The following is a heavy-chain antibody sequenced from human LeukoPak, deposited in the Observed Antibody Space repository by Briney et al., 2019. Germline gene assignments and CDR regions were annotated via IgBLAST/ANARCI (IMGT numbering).Heavy chain of an antibody. J-gene: IGHJ4*02. V-gene: IGHV3-23*01. CDR1: GFTFNNYA. CDR3: AKGIEYNNSWTFDY. CDR2: ISNTGRST. Sequence: PGGSLRLSCAASGFTFNNYAMNWVRQTPGKGLEWVSAISNTGRSTYYADSVKGRLTISRDNSKNTVFLQINSLRAEDTAVYYCAKGIEYNNSWTFDYWGQGTLVTVSS. D-gene: IGHD2/OR15-2a*01.